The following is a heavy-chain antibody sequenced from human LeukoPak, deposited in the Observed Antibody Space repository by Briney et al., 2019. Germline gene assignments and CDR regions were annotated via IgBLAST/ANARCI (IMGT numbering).Heavy chain of an antibody. Sequence: SVKLSCEASGGTFSSYSISWVRQAPGQGLEWMGRIIPILGIANYAQKFQGGVTITADKSTSTAYMELSSLRSEDTAVYYCARDLEGYDDSSGYRGGDYWGQGTLVTVSS. J-gene: IGHJ4*02. CDR1: GGTFSSYS. CDR3: ARDLEGYDDSSGYRGGDY. V-gene: IGHV1-69*04. CDR2: IIPILGIA. D-gene: IGHD3-22*01.